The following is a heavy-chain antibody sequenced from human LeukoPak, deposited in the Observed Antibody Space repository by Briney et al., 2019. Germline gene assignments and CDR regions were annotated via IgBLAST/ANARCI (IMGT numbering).Heavy chain of an antibody. CDR2: IYYNGNT. CDR3: ARDRMQQRNFDY. V-gene: IGHV4-61*03. CDR1: GDSVSSGGYY. Sequence: SETLSLTCTVSGDSVSSGGYYWSWIRQPPGKGLEWIGYIYYNGNTNYNPSPKTRVTISVDTSKNHFSLKLSSVTAADTAAYYCARDRMQQRNFDYWGQGTLVTVSS. D-gene: IGHD6-13*01. J-gene: IGHJ4*02.